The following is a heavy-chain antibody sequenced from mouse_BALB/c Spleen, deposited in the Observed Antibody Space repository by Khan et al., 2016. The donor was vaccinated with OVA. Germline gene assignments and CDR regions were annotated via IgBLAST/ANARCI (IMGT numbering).Heavy chain of an antibody. CDR3: ARTARIKY. CDR2: IRYSGST. V-gene: IGHV3-1*02. CDR1: GYSITSGYS. J-gene: IGHJ2*01. Sequence: EVQLQESGPGLVKPSQSLSLTCTVTGYSITSGYSWNWIRQFPGNKLECMGYIRYSGSTKYNPSLKSRISITRDTSKNQFFLQLNSVTTEDTATYYCARTARIKYWGKGTTLTVSS. D-gene: IGHD1-2*01.